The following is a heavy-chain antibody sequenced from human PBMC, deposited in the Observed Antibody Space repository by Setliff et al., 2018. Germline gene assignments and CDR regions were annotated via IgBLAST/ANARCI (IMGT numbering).Heavy chain of an antibody. CDR1: GGSISSGDYY. V-gene: IGHV4-30-4*08. D-gene: IGHD6-13*01. CDR2: IYYSGST. Sequence: SETLSLTCTVSGGSISSGDYYWSWIRQPPGKGLEWIGYIYYSGSTYYNPSLKSRVTISVDTSKNQFSLKLSSVTAADTAVYYCARGGMAAAGTISDYWGQGTLVTVSS. CDR3: ARGGMAAAGTISDY. J-gene: IGHJ4*02.